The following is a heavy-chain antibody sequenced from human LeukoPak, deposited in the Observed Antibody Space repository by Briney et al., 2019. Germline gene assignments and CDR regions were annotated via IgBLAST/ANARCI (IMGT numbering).Heavy chain of an antibody. CDR2: IDNDGHGI. CDR1: GFTFSGYW. V-gene: IGHV3-74*01. D-gene: IGHD3-3*01. Sequence: PGGSLRLSCATSGFTFSGYWMHWVRQGPEKGLELVSRIDNDGHGIIYADSVKGRFSTSRDNAKSTLYLQMNSLRVEDTAVYYCAAGGGWDPSFGVVTHIDAWGKGTTVVVS. CDR3: AAGGGWDPSFGVVTHIDA. J-gene: IGHJ6*03.